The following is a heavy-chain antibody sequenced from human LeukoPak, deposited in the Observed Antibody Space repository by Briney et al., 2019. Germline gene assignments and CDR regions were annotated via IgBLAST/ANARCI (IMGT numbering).Heavy chain of an antibody. CDR2: ISWNSGSI. D-gene: IGHD3-22*01. CDR3: AKAVYDSSGYYYFDY. Sequence: GGSLRLSCAASGFTFDDYAMHWVRQAPGKGLEWVSGISWNSGSIGYADSVKGRFTISRDNAKNSLYLQMNSLRAEDTALYYCAKAVYDSSGYYYFDYWGQGTLVTVSS. CDR1: GFTFDDYA. V-gene: IGHV3-9*01. J-gene: IGHJ4*02.